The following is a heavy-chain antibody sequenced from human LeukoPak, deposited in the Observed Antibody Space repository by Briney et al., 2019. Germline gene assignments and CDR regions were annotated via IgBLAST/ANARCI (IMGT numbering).Heavy chain of an antibody. J-gene: IGHJ6*02. Sequence: GGSLRLSCAASGFTFSSHWMTWVRQVPGRGPEWVANVNRDGSETYYLDSVKGRFTISKDNAKNSLYLQMNSLRAEDTALYHCARNNGMDVWGQGTTVIVSS. CDR1: GFTFSSHW. CDR2: VNRDGSET. V-gene: IGHV3-7*03. CDR3: ARNNGMDV.